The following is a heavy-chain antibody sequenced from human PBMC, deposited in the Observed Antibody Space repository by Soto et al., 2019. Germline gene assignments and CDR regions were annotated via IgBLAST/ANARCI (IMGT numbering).Heavy chain of an antibody. J-gene: IGHJ4*02. D-gene: IGHD2-15*01. Sequence: ASVKVSCKASNDSLSSHFIHWVRQAPGEGLEWMGIINPQSGGTNYPQKFQGRVTMTRDTSLSTVYMTLIRLTSDDTAEYYCERDLAKGGGSAGFDYWGQGTLVTVYS. CDR3: ERDLAKGGGSAGFDY. CDR1: NDSLSSHF. CDR2: INPQSGGT. V-gene: IGHV1-2*02.